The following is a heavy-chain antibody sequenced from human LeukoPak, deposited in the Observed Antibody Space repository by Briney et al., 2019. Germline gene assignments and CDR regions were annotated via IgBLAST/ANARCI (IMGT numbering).Heavy chain of an antibody. V-gene: IGHV1-8*03. J-gene: IGHJ4*02. D-gene: IGHD3-3*01. CDR2: MNPNNGNT. CDR3: AKDHDFWSGSPFVDY. Sequence: ASVKVSCKASGYIFTSYDINWVRQATGQGLEWMGWMNPNNGNTGFAQKFQGRVTITRNTSISTAYMELTTLTFDDTAVYYCAKDHDFWSGSPFVDYWGQGTLVTVSS. CDR1: GYIFTSYD.